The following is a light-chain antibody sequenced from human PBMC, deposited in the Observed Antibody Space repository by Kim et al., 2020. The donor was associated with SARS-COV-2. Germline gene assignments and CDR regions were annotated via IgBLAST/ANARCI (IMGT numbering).Light chain of an antibody. V-gene: IGKV3-15*01. J-gene: IGKJ2*03. CDR2: GAS. Sequence: EIVMTQSPATLSVSPGERVTLSCRASQNVGSNLAWYQQKAGQAPRLLIYGASTRATIIPARFSGSGSGTEFTLTISSLQSEDFAVYYCHQYNKWPLYSFGQGTKLEIK. CDR1: QNVGSN. CDR3: HQYNKWPLYS.